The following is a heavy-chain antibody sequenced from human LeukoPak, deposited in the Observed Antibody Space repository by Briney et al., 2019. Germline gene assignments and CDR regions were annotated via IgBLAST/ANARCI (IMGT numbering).Heavy chain of an antibody. D-gene: IGHD1-26*01. J-gene: IGHJ4*02. V-gene: IGHV6-1*01. CDR3: ARSLVSGRSEWELLDFDY. CDR2: KYYRSKRYN. CDR1: GGSVSSNSAA. Sequence: SQTLSLTCAISGGSVSSNSAAWTWIRQSPSRGLEWLIRKYYRSKRYNDYSVSVKSRITINPDTSKNQFSLQLNSVTPEDTAVYYCARSLVSGRSEWELLDFDYWGQGTLVTVSS.